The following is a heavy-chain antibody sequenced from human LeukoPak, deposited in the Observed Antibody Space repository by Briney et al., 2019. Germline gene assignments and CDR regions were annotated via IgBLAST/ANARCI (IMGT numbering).Heavy chain of an antibody. Sequence: SKTLSLTCAVYGGSFSGYYWSWIRQPPGKGLEWIGEINHSGSTNYNPSLKSRVTISVDTSKNQFSLKLSSVIAADTAVYYCARRGLRFLDGGFDYWGQGTLVTVSS. J-gene: IGHJ4*02. CDR1: GGSFSGYY. V-gene: IGHV4-34*01. CDR2: INHSGST. D-gene: IGHD3-3*01. CDR3: ARRGLRFLDGGFDY.